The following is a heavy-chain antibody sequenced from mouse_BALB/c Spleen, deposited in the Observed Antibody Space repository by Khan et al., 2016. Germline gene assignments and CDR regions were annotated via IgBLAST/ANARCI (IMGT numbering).Heavy chain of an antibody. J-gene: IGHJ1*01. CDR2: IYPGNVNT. CDR3: GRGDYEWYFDV. CDR1: GYTFTTFY. Sequence: QVQLQQSGPELVKPGTSVRISCKASGYTFTTFYIHWLKQRPGQGLEWIGWIYPGNVNTKYNEKFKDKATLTADKSSSTAYMQFSSLTSDDSAVXFCGRGDYEWYFDVWGAGTTVTVSS. V-gene: IGHV1S56*01. D-gene: IGHD2-4*01.